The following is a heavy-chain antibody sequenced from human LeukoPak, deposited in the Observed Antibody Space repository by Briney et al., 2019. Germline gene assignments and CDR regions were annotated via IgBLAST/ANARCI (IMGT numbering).Heavy chain of an antibody. CDR3: ARSELTHYYGMDV. CDR2: IYYIGST. V-gene: IGHV4-59*11. Sequence: SETLSLTCTVSGGSISSHYWTWIRQPPGKGLEWIGYIYYIGSTNYNPSLKSRATISVDTSKNQFSLRLSSVTAADTAVYYCARSELTHYYGMDVWGQGTTVTVSS. D-gene: IGHD1-26*01. J-gene: IGHJ6*02. CDR1: GGSISSHY.